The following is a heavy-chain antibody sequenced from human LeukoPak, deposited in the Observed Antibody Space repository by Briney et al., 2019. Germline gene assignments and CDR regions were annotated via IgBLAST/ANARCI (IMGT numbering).Heavy chain of an antibody. CDR3: ARCDLVDTAMVLGYYGMDV. V-gene: IGHV1-46*01. CDR2: INPSGGST. D-gene: IGHD5-18*01. CDR1: GYTFTSYY. Sequence: ASVKVSCKASGYTFTSYYMHWVRQAPGQGLEWMGIINPSGGSTSYAQKFQGRVTMTRDTSTSTVYMELSSLRSEDTAVYYCARCDLVDTAMVLGYYGMDVWGQGTTVSVSS. J-gene: IGHJ6*02.